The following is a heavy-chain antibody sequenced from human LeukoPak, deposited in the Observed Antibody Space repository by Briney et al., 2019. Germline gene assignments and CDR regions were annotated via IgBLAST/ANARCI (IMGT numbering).Heavy chain of an antibody. CDR3: ARGVIAVGLIDY. CDR2: ISSSGSTI. D-gene: IGHD6-19*01. Sequence: LSLTCTVSGGSISSYYWSWIRQAPGKGLEWVSYISSSGSTIYYADSVKGRFTISRDNAKNSLYLQMNSLRAEDTAVYYCARGVIAVGLIDYWGQGTLVTVSS. V-gene: IGHV3-11*04. CDR1: GGSISSYY. J-gene: IGHJ4*02.